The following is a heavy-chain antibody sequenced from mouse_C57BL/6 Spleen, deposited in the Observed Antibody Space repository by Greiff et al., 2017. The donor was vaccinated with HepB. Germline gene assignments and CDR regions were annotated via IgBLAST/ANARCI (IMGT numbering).Heavy chain of an antibody. CDR1: GYTFTSYW. D-gene: IGHD4-1*01. J-gene: IGHJ4*01. Sequence: QVQLQQPGAELVRPGASVKMSCKASGYTFTSYWITWVKQRPGQGLEWIGDIYPGSGSTNYNEKFKSKATLTVDTSSSTAYMQLSSLTSEDSAVYYCAMGYDYYAMDYWGQGTSVTVSS. V-gene: IGHV1-55*01. CDR3: AMGYDYYAMDY. CDR2: IYPGSGST.